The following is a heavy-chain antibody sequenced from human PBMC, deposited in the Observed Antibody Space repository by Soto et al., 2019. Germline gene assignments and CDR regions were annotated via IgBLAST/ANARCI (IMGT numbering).Heavy chain of an antibody. CDR2: ISSSSSYI. V-gene: IGHV3-21*01. CDR1: GFTFSSYS. J-gene: IGHJ6*02. D-gene: IGHD2-2*01. Sequence: PXGSLRLSCAASGFTFSSYSMNGVRQAPGKGLEWVSSISSSSSYIYYADSVKGRFTISRDNAKNSLYLQMNSLRAEDTAVYYCARAGYCSSTSCYWTYYYYGMDVWGQGTTVTVSS. CDR3: ARAGYCSSTSCYWTYYYYGMDV.